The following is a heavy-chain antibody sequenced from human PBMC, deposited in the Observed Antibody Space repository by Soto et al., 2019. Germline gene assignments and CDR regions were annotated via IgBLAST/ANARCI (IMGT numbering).Heavy chain of an antibody. CDR2: ISSRSDYT. V-gene: IGHV3-11*06. CDR1: GFTFSDFY. Sequence: QVQLVESGGGLVKPGGSLRLSCAASGFTFSDFYMSWVRQAPGQGLEWVSYISSRSDYTTYSYSVRGRFTISRDNAKNSLYLQMNSLSAEDTAVYYCAREVSGSFELWGLGTLVTVSS. CDR3: AREVSGSFEL. D-gene: IGHD1-26*01. J-gene: IGHJ4*02.